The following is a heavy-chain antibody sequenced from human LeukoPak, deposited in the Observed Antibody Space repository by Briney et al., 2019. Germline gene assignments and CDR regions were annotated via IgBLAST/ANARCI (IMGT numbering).Heavy chain of an antibody. D-gene: IGHD1-26*01. V-gene: IGHV3-74*01. J-gene: IGHJ4*02. CDR1: GFTFSDFW. Sequence: GGSLRLSCAASGFTFSDFWMHWVRQGPEKRLVWVARIRTDGRVTDYADSVKGRFTISRDNTKSTLYLQMNSLRVEDTAVYYCTRSLYSGTNSDYWGQGTLVTVS. CDR2: IRTDGRVT. CDR3: TRSLYSGTNSDY.